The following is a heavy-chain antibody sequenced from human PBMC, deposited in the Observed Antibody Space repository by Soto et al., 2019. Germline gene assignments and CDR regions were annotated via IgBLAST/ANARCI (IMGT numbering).Heavy chain of an antibody. CDR3: AKDVVAGARRPTTS. D-gene: IGHD1-26*01. CDR1: GFTFSSSA. Sequence: PGGSLRLSCAASGFTFSSSAMSWVRQAPAMELEWVSVISGGGDITHYADSVKGRFSVSRDNSKSTLYLQLNSLTAEDTAFYFCAKDVVAGARRPTTSWGQGTLVTVSS. CDR2: ISGGGDIT. J-gene: IGHJ5*02. V-gene: IGHV3-23*01.